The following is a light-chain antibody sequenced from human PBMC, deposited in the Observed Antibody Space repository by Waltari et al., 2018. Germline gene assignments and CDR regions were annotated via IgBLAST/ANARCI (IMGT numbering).Light chain of an antibody. CDR3: QQYYSNLVT. CDR1: QSIFYSSNNKNY. J-gene: IGKJ4*01. CDR2: WAS. V-gene: IGKV4-1*01. Sequence: DIVMTQSPDSLAVSLGERATIKCNSSQSIFYSSNNKNYLAWYQQKPGQPPKLLIYWASTRESGVPDRFSGSGSGTDFTLTISSLQAEDVAVYSCQQYYSNLVTFGGGTKVEIK.